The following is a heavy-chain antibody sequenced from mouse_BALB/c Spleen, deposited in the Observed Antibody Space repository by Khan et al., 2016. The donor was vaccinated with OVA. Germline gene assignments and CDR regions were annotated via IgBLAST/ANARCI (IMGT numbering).Heavy chain of an antibody. J-gene: IGHJ3*01. Sequence: QVQLKQSGPGLVQPSQSLSITCTVSGFSLTSYGVHWVRQSPGKGLEWLGVIWSGGITDSSAAFISRLSISKDNSKSQVFFKMNSLQANDTAIYDCARIDDYDEGLAYWGQGTLVTVSA. CDR2: IWSGGIT. CDR1: GFSLTSYG. CDR3: ARIDDYDEGLAY. V-gene: IGHV2-2*02. D-gene: IGHD2-4*01.